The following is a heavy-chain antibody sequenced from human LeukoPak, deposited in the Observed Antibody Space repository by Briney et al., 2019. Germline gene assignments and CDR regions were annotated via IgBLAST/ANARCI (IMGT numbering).Heavy chain of an antibody. D-gene: IGHD2/OR15-2a*01. Sequence: SETLSRTCTVSGGSIISYYWSWIGQPPGKGLEWIAYISDIGSINYNHSLKSRVTISLDTSKNQFSLKLSSVTAADTAVYYCAGHHPRNTVDFWGQGTLVTVSS. J-gene: IGHJ4*02. CDR1: GGSIISYY. CDR2: ISDIGSI. V-gene: IGHV4-59*08. CDR3: AGHHPRNTVDF.